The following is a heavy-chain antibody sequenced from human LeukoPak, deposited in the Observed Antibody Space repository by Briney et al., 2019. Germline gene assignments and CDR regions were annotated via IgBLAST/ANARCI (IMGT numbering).Heavy chain of an antibody. V-gene: IGHV3-23*01. CDR1: GFTFSSYA. J-gene: IGHJ4*02. CDR2: ISGSDGST. Sequence: GGSLRLSCAASGFTFSSYAMSWVRQAPGKGLEWVSVISGSDGSTYYADSVKGRFTISRDNSKNTLYLQMNSLRAEDTAIYYCAKAALRYQLLSCLDYWGQGTLVTVSS. D-gene: IGHD2-2*01. CDR3: AKAALRYQLLSCLDY.